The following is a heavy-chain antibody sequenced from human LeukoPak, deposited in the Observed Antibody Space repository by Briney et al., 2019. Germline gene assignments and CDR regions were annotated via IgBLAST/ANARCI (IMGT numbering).Heavy chain of an antibody. CDR3: ARLKLGAYFDL. J-gene: IGHJ2*01. V-gene: IGHV4-59*08. CDR2: VYNSGDT. Sequence: SETLSLTCTVSGGSTSSDYWSSIRQSPGKGLEWVGYVYNSGDTGKNPSLKSRVTILLDTSKNQCSLKLTSVSAADTAVYYCARLKLGAYFDLWGRGTLVTVSS. CDR1: GGSTSSDY. D-gene: IGHD3-16*01.